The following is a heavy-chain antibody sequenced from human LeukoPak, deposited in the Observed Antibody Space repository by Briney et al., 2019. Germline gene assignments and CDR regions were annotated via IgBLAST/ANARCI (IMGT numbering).Heavy chain of an antibody. CDR3: GRVLARYGNLDY. D-gene: IGHD1-14*01. V-gene: IGHV1-2*02. CDR1: GYTFTDYY. Sequence: ASVKVSCKASGYTFTDYYIHWVRQAPGQGLEWMGWINPNSGGTNYTQKFQGRVTMTRDTSISTAYLELNRLTSDDTAVYYCGRVLARYGNLDYWGQGILVTVSS. CDR2: INPNSGGT. J-gene: IGHJ4*02.